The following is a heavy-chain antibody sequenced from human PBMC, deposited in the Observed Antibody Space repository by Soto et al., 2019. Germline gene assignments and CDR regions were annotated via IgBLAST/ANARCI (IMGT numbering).Heavy chain of an antibody. CDR2: IYYSGST. J-gene: IGHJ4*02. D-gene: IGHD2-15*01. V-gene: IGHV4-39*01. CDR3: ARHTPVISISDH. Sequence: SETLSLTCTVSGGSISSYYWGWIRQPPGKGLEWIGSIYYSGSTYYNPSLKSRVTISVDTSKNQFSLKLSSVTAADTAVYYCARHTPVISISDHWGQGTLVTVSS. CDR1: GGSISSYY.